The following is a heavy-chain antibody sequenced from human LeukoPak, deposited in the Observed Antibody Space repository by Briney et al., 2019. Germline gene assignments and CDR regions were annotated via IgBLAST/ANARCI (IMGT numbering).Heavy chain of an antibody. D-gene: IGHD2-15*01. J-gene: IGHJ4*02. CDR2: ISGSGGST. CDR3: ATLLAARTFDY. V-gene: IGHV3-23*01. Sequence: GGSLRLSCVASGFTFSSYAMSWVRQAPGKGLEWVSAISGSGGSTYYADSVKGRFTISRDNSKNTLYLQMNSLRAEDTAVYYCATLLAARTFDYWGQGTLVTVSS. CDR1: GFTFSSYA.